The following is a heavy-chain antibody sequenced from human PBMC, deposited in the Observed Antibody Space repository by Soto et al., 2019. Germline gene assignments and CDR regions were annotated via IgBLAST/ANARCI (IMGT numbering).Heavy chain of an antibody. CDR2: IFHSGST. CDR1: GDSISNFHW. D-gene: IGHD3-10*01. Sequence: VQLHESGPGLVKASGTLSLTCAVSGDSISNFHWWTWLRQPPGRGLEWIGEIFHSGSTTYNPSLKRRVTISADKSTNQVSLNLNPVTAADTAVYYCARDGGEWLKSGGSGFDPWVPGILVIVSS. CDR3: ARDGGEWLKSGGSGFDP. V-gene: IGHV4-4*02. J-gene: IGHJ5*02.